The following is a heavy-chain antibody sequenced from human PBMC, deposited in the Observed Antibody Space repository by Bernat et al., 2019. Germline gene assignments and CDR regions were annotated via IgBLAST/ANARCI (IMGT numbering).Heavy chain of an antibody. Sequence: EVQLVESGGGLVQPGGSLRLSCAASGFTFSSYVMSWVRQAPGKGLEWVAGISGSGGTTYYADSVKGRFTISRDNSKNTLYLQMNSLRAEDTAVYYCARDLLGYYFDYWGQGTLVTVSS. V-gene: IGHV3-23*04. CDR1: GFTFSSYV. CDR2: ISGSGGTT. CDR3: ARDLLGYYFDY. J-gene: IGHJ4*02.